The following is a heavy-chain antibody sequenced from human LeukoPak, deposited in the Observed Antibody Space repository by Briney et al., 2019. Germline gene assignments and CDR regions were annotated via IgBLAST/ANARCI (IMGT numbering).Heavy chain of an antibody. V-gene: IGHV3-11*01. CDR2: ISSGASTI. D-gene: IGHD1-26*01. CDR3: AREIRGYSYFDY. J-gene: IGHJ4*02. CDR1: GFTFSDYY. Sequence: GGSLRLSCAGSGFTFSDYYMNWIRQAPGRGLEWVSYISSGASTIYYADSVKGRFTISRDNAKNSLYLQMNSLRAEDTAVYYCAREIRGYSYFDYWGQGTLVTVSS.